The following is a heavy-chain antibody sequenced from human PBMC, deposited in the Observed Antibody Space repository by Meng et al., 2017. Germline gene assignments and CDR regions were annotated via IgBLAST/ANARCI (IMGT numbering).Heavy chain of an antibody. Sequence: SVKVSCKASGGTFGSYGISWVRQAPGQGLEWMGGIIPRFGTTNYAEKFQGRVTITADESTSTAYMELINLRSEDTAVYDCARSGWNYDSRWFDPWGQGTLVTVSS. CDR3: ARSGWNYDSRWFDP. J-gene: IGHJ5*02. CDR2: IIPRFGTT. V-gene: IGHV1-69*13. CDR1: GGTFGSYG. D-gene: IGHD3-3*01.